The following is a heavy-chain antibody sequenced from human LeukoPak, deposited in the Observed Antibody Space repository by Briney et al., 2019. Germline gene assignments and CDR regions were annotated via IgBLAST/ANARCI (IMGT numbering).Heavy chain of an antibody. CDR1: GFTFDDYG. D-gene: IGHD2-15*01. V-gene: IGHV3-20*04. Sequence: PGGSLRLSCAASGFTFDDYGMSWVRQAPGKGLEWVSGINWNGGSTGYADSVKGRFTISRDNSKNTLYLQMNSLRAEDTALYYCARDPPIDIVVVEAATPSYFDYWGQGTLVTVSS. CDR3: ARDPPIDIVVVEAATPSYFDY. J-gene: IGHJ4*02. CDR2: INWNGGST.